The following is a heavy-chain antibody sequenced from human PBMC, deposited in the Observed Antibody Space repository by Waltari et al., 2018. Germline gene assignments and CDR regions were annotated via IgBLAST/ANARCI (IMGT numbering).Heavy chain of an antibody. CDR1: GFTFNSSI. Sequence: EVQLVESGGGLVQPGGSLRLSGAASGFTFNSSIMNWVRKAPGKVLDWFSYISSSISTIYYSDSVKGRFTISRDNANNSLYLQMNSLRSEDTAVYYCARDSNKKSFQHWGQGTLVTVSS. CDR2: ISSSISTI. V-gene: IGHV3-48*01. D-gene: IGHD4-4*01. CDR3: ARDSNKKSFQH. J-gene: IGHJ1*01.